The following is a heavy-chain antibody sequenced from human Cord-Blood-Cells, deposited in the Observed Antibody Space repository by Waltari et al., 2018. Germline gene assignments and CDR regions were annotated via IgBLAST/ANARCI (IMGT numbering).Heavy chain of an antibody. Sequence: QVQLVESGGGVVQPGRSLRLSCAASGFTFSSYGMHWVRQAPGKGLEWVAVIWYDGSNKYYADAVKGRFTISRDNSKNTLYLQMNSLRAEDTAVYYCARGRTQRGYFDYWGQGTLVTVSS. CDR3: ARGRTQRGYFDY. CDR1: GFTFSSYG. D-gene: IGHD3-10*01. V-gene: IGHV3-33*01. CDR2: IWYDGSNK. J-gene: IGHJ4*02.